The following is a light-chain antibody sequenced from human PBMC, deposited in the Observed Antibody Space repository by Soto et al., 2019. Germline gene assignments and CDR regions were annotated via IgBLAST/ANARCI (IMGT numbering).Light chain of an antibody. CDR2: DAS. J-gene: IGKJ3*01. CDR3: QQRTNWVT. V-gene: IGKV3-11*01. CDR1: QSVSSY. Sequence: EIVLTQSPATLSLSPGERVTLSCRASQSVSSYLAWYQQKPGQAPRLLIFDASNRATGIPPRFSGSGSGTDFTLTISSLEPEDFAVYYCQQRTNWVTFGPGTKVEIK.